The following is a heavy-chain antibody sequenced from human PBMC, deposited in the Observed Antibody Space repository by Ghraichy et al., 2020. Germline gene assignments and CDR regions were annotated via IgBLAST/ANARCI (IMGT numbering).Heavy chain of an antibody. D-gene: IGHD5-24*01. CDR3: ASLVREMATTYFDY. CDR1: GGSISSSSYY. CDR2: IYYSGST. Sequence: SETLSLTCTVSGGSISSSSYYWGWIRQPPGKGLEWIGSIYYSGSTYYNPSLKSRVTISVDTSKNQFSLKLSSVTAADTAVYYCASLVREMATTYFDYWGQGTLVTVSS. J-gene: IGHJ4*02. V-gene: IGHV4-39*01.